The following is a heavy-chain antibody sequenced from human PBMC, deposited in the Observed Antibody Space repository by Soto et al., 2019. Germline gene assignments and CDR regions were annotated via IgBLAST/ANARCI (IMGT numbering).Heavy chain of an antibody. CDR3: ARRARPDFYYMDV. J-gene: IGHJ6*03. D-gene: IGHD6-6*01. Sequence: EVQLAESGGGLAQPGGSLRLSCAASGFTLSGYAMDLVRQAPGKGLEYVSGISSTGVGTYYANSVQGRFTISRDNSKNTVYLEMGSLRPEDMAVYYCARRARPDFYYMDVWGKGTTVTVSS. V-gene: IGHV3-64*01. CDR2: ISSTGVGT. CDR1: GFTLSGYA.